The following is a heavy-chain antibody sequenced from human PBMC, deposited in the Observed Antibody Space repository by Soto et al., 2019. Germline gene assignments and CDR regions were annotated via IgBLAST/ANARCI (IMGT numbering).Heavy chain of an antibody. CDR3: ARRLPAFDV. CDR2: VNPSSGLT. J-gene: IGHJ3*01. V-gene: IGHV1-3*01. CDR1: GYTFTNYA. Sequence: GASVKVSCKSSGYTFTNYALHWVRQAPGHGLEWMGWVNPSSGLTRYSENFQGRLSLTRDTSANTSYMELSSLRRDDTAVYYCARRLPAFDVWGQGTMVTVSS.